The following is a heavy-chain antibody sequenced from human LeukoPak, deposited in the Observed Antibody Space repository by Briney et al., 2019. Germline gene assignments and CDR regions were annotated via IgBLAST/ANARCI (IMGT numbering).Heavy chain of an antibody. Sequence: PSETLSLTCAVYGGSFSGYYWNWIRQPPGKGLEWIGEINHSGNTNYNPSLKSRVIISVDTSKNQFSLKLSSVTAADTAVYYCAKQDYGEVNWGQGALVTVSS. CDR2: INHSGNT. D-gene: IGHD4-17*01. CDR1: GGSFSGYY. CDR3: AKQDYGEVN. J-gene: IGHJ4*02. V-gene: IGHV4-34*01.